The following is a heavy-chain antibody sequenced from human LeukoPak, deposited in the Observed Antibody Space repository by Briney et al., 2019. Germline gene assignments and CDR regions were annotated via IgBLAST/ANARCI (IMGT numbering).Heavy chain of an antibody. CDR2: INPNSGGT. CDR1: GYTFTGYY. V-gene: IGHV1-2*02. Sequence: ASVKVSCKASGYTFTGYYMHWVRQAPGQGLEWMGWINPNSGGTNYAQKFQGRVTMTRDTSISTAYMELSRLRSDDTAVYYCAGARGIAAAGTGSWFDPWGQGTLVTVSS. CDR3: AGARGIAAAGTGSWFDP. J-gene: IGHJ5*02. D-gene: IGHD6-13*01.